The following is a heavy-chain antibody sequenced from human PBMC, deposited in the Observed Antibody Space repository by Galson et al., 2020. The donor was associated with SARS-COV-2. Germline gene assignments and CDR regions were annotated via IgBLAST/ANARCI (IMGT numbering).Heavy chain of an antibody. J-gene: IGHJ6*02. D-gene: IGHD2-15*01. CDR3: ARGLLVVAANEPYYYYGMDV. CDR2: IIPILGIA. V-gene: IGHV1-69*04. CDR1: GGTFSSYA. Sequence: SVKVSCKASGGTFSSYAISWVRQAPGQGLEWMGRIIPILGIANYAQKFQGRVTITADKSTSTAYMELSSLRSEDTAVYYCARGLLVVAANEPYYYYGMDVWGQGTTVTVSS.